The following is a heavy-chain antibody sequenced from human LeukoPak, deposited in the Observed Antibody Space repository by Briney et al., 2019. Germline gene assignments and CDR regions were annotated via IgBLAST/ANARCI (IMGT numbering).Heavy chain of an antibody. CDR1: GYTFTSYY. D-gene: IGHD3-22*01. Sequence: GASVKVSCKASGYTFTSYYMHWVRQAPGQALEWMGIINPSGGSTSYAQKFQGRVTMTRDTSTSTVYMELSSLRSEDTAVYYCAREPRYYDSSGYFDYWGQGTLVTVSS. V-gene: IGHV1-46*01. CDR2: INPSGGST. J-gene: IGHJ4*02. CDR3: AREPRYYDSSGYFDY.